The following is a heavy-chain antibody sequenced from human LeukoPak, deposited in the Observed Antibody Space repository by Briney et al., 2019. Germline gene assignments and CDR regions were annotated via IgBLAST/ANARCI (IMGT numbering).Heavy chain of an antibody. CDR2: ISWNSGSI. V-gene: IGHV3-9*03. D-gene: IGHD3-10*01. J-gene: IGHJ4*02. Sequence: GGSLRLSCAASGFTFDDYAMHWVRQAPGKGLEWVSGISWNSGSIGYADSVKGRFTISRDNAKNSLYLQMNSLRAEDMALYYCAKSGSGSYYSHYFDYWGQGTLVTVPS. CDR1: GFTFDDYA. CDR3: AKSGSGSYYSHYFDY.